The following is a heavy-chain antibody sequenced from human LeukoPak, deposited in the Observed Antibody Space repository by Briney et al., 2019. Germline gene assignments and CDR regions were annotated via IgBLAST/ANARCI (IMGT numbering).Heavy chain of an antibody. J-gene: IGHJ3*02. CDR3: ARHRAYDVWIGYHPRDAFDS. CDR1: GGSVCSSSYY. Sequence: PSETLSLTCTVSGGSVCSSSYYWGWFRQPPRKGLEWIGGNYYSGSTYYNPSLKRRGTISVDTSKNQFSLKLTSVTAGDTAAFFCARHRAYDVWIGYHPRDAFDSWGQGTMVTVSS. V-gene: IGHV4-39*01. CDR2: NYYSGST. D-gene: IGHD3-3*01.